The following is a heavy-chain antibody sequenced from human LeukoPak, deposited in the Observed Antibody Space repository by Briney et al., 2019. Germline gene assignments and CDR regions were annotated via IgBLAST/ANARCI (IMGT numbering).Heavy chain of an antibody. Sequence: GASVKVSCKASGHTFTGYYMHWVRQAPGQGLEWMGWINPNSGGTNYAQKFQGRVTMTRDTSISTAYMELSRLRSDDAAVYYCARGLRYCSSTSCYGIDYWGQGTLVTVSS. CDR3: ARGLRYCSSTSCYGIDY. V-gene: IGHV1-2*02. D-gene: IGHD2-2*01. J-gene: IGHJ4*02. CDR1: GHTFTGYY. CDR2: INPNSGGT.